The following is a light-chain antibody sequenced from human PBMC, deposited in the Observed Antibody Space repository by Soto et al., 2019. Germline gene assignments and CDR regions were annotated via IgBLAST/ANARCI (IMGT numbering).Light chain of an antibody. CDR2: GAT. J-gene: IGKJ1*01. V-gene: IGKV1-6*01. CDR3: LQHSNIPPT. Sequence: AIQMTQSPSSLPASVGDRVTITCRASQGIRNDLDWYQQKPGKAPKLLIYGATSLQTGVPSRFSGSGSGTDFTLTISSLQPEDFSTYYCLQHSNIPPTFGQGTKVEVK. CDR1: QGIRND.